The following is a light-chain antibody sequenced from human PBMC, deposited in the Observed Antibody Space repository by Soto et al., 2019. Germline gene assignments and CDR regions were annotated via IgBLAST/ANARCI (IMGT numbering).Light chain of an antibody. Sequence: QSVLTQPPSASGTPGQRVTISCSGSSSNIGSNTVNWYQQLPGTAPKLLIYSNNQRPSGVPDRFSGSKSGTSVSLAISGLQSEDEADYYCAAWDDSLNGNWVFGGGTKLTVL. CDR3: AAWDDSLNGNWV. CDR2: SNN. V-gene: IGLV1-44*01. J-gene: IGLJ3*02. CDR1: SSNIGSNT.